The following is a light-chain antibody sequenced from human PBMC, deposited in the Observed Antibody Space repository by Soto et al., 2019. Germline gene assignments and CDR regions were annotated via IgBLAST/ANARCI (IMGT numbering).Light chain of an antibody. J-gene: IGKJ1*01. Sequence: EIVLTQFPDTLPLSPGEIATLSCRASQSVSGTSLAWYQHKRGQAPRPLIHGASSRATGIPDRFSASGSGRVFSLTISRLEPEDVAVYDCQQYGGSPRPFGQGTKVEV. CDR1: QSVSGTS. CDR2: GAS. CDR3: QQYGGSPRP. V-gene: IGKV3-20*01.